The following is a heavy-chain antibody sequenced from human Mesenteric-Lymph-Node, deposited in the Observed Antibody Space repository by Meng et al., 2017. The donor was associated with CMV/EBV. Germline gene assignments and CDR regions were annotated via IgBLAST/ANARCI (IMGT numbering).Heavy chain of an antibody. CDR1: GFIFNTYA. CDR3: ARDGGGYCSGGSCLEYGMDV. CDR2: IKSDGSST. V-gene: IGHV3-74*01. Sequence: GESLKISCAASGFIFNTYAMHWVRQAPGKGLVWVSRIKSDGSSTSYADSVKGRFTISRDNAKNTLYLQMNSLRAEDTAVYYCARDGGGYCSGGSCLEYGMDVWGQGTTVTVSS. D-gene: IGHD2-15*01. J-gene: IGHJ6*02.